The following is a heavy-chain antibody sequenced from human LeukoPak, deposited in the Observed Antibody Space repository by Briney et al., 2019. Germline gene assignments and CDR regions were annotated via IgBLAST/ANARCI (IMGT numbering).Heavy chain of an antibody. Sequence: GRSLRLSCAASGFTFSSYGMHWVRQAPGKGLEWVAVIWYDGSNKYYADSVKGRFTISRDNSKNTLYLQMNSLRAEDTAVYYCAKVPYYYDSSEDYWGQGTLVTVSS. D-gene: IGHD3-22*01. V-gene: IGHV3-33*06. J-gene: IGHJ4*02. CDR3: AKVPYYYDSSEDY. CDR1: GFTFSSYG. CDR2: IWYDGSNK.